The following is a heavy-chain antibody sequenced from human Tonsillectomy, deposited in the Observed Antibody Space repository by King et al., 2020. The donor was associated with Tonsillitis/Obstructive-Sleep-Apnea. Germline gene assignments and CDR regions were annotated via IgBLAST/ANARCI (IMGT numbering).Heavy chain of an antibody. V-gene: IGHV3-23*04. CDR3: ATIPDIVVVPAAIGVFDT. Sequence: DVQLVESGGGLVQPGGSLRLSCAASGFTFSGSAMSGVRQAPGRGLEWGSGNSGSGGITYYADSVKGRFTISRDNFKNTLYLQMNSLRAEDTAVYYCATIPDIVVVPAAIGVFDTWGQGTMVTVSS. CDR2: NSGSGGIT. CDR1: GFTFSGSA. J-gene: IGHJ3*02. D-gene: IGHD2-2*02.